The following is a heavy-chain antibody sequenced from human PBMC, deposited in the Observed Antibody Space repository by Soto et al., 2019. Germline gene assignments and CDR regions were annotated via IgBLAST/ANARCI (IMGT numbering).Heavy chain of an antibody. Sequence: TSETLSLTCAVYGGSFSGYYWSWIRQPPGKGLEWIGEINHSGSTNYNPSLKSRVTISVDTSKNQFSLKLSSVTAADTAVYYCARGPLLRYFDYYFDDWGQGTLVTVSS. CDR3: ARGPLLRYFDYYFDD. J-gene: IGHJ4*02. V-gene: IGHV4-34*01. D-gene: IGHD3-9*01. CDR2: INHSGST. CDR1: GGSFSGYY.